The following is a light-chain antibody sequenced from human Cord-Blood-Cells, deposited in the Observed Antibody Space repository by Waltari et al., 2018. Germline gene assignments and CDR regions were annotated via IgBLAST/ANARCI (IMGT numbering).Light chain of an antibody. CDR3: QQYYSTPIT. CDR1: QSVLYSSNNKNY. J-gene: IGKJ5*01. CDR2: WAF. V-gene: IGKV4-1*01. Sequence: DIVMTQSPDSLAVSLGERATINCKSSQSVLYSSNNKNYLAWYQQKPGHPPKLLIYWAFNRESGVPDRFRGSGSGTDFTLTISSLQAEDVAVYYCQQYYSTPITVGQGTRLEIK.